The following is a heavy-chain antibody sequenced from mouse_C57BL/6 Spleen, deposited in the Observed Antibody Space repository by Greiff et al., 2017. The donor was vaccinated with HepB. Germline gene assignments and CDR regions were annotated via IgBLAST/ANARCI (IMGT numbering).Heavy chain of an antibody. D-gene: IGHD1-1*01. J-gene: IGHJ4*01. CDR3: ARDSTVVYYYAMDY. CDR2: IDPSDSET. V-gene: IGHV1-52*01. Sequence: VQLQEPGAELVRPGSSVKLSCKASGYTFTSYWMHWVKQRPIQGLEWIGNIDPSDSETHYNQKFKDKATLTVDKSSSTAYMQLSSLTSEDSAVYYCARDSTVVYYYAMDYWGQGTSVTVSS. CDR1: GYTFTSYW.